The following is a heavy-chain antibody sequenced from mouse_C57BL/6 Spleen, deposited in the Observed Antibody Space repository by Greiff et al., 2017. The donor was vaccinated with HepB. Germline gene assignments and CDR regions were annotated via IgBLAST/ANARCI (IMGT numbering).Heavy chain of an antibody. CDR2: IDPSDSYT. D-gene: IGHD5-5*01. CDR3: ARSAPLPEKYAMDY. J-gene: IGHJ4*01. Sequence: QVQLQQSGAELVKPGASVKLSCKASGYTFTSYWMQWVKQRPGQGLEWIGEIDPSDSYTNYNQKFKGKATLTVDTSSSTAYMQLSSLTSEDSAVYYCARSAPLPEKYAMDYWGQGTSVTVSS. V-gene: IGHV1-50*01. CDR1: GYTFTSYW.